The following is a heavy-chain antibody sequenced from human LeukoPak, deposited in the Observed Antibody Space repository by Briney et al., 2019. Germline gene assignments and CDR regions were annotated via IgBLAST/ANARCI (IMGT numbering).Heavy chain of an antibody. CDR1: GFTFSSYA. V-gene: IGHV3-23*01. Sequence: GGSLRLSCAASGFTFSSYAMSWVRQAPGKGLEWVSGINGNGGSTYYADSVKGRLNISTDNSKNTLYLQMNSLRGEDTAVYYCAKDRIAVAGYFFGYWGQGTVVTVSS. CDR2: INGNGGST. CDR3: AKDRIAVAGYFFGY. J-gene: IGHJ4*02. D-gene: IGHD6-19*01.